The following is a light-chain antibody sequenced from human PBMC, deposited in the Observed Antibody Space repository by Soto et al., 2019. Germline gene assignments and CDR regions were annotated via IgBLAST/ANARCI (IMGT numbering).Light chain of an antibody. CDR1: QSVSTN. J-gene: IGKJ1*01. Sequence: EIVMTQSPATLSVSPGERATLSCRASQSVSTNLAWYQQKFGQAPRLLIYGASTRATGIPARFSGNGSGTEFTLTISSLQSEDFAVYYCQHYNNWPPWTFGQGTKVEIK. CDR3: QHYNNWPPWT. V-gene: IGKV3-15*01. CDR2: GAS.